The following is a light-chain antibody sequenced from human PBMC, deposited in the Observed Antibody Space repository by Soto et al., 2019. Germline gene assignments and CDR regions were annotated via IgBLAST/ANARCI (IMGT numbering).Light chain of an antibody. V-gene: IGLV1-40*01. J-gene: IGLJ2*01. CDR1: SSNIGAGYD. CDR3: QSYDSSLSGLHVV. CDR2: GNS. Sequence: QSVLTQPPSVSGAPGQRVTISCTGSSSNIGAGYDVHWYQQLPGTAPKLLIYGNSNRPSGVPDRFSGSKSGTSASLAITGHQAEDEADYYCQSYDSSLSGLHVVFGGGTKLTVL.